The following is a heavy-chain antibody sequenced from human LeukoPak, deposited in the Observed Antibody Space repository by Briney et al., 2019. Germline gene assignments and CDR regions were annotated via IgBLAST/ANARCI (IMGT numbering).Heavy chain of an antibody. J-gene: IGHJ4*02. Sequence: GGSLRLSCAASGFTFSSYAVSWVRQAPGKGLEGGSAISGSDGSTYYAASVNGRFTISRDNSKNTLYLQMNSLRAEDTAVYYCAGRGYSYGFDYWGQGTLVTVSS. CDR3: AGRGYSYGFDY. CDR1: GFTFSSYA. D-gene: IGHD5-18*01. CDR2: ISGSDGST. V-gene: IGHV3-23*01.